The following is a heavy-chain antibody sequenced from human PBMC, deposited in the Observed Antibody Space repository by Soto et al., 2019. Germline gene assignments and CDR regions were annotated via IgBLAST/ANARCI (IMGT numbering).Heavy chain of an antibody. V-gene: IGHV1-2*02. CDR3: ARANVVVVAATREYYFDY. CDR2: INPNSGGT. J-gene: IGHJ4*02. D-gene: IGHD2-15*01. Sequence: ASVKVSCKASGYTFTGYYMHLVRQAPGQGLEWMGWINPNSGGTNYAQKFQGRVTMTRDTSISTAYMELSRLRSDDTAVYYCARANVVVVAATREYYFDYWGQGTLVTVSS. CDR1: GYTFTGYY.